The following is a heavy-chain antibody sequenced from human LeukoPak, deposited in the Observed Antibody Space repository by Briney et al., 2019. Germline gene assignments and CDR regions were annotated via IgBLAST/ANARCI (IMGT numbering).Heavy chain of an antibody. J-gene: IGHJ4*02. CDR3: ARDPLYSSGWYAFDY. CDR2: ISSSSSYI. CDR1: GFTFSSYS. Sequence: GGSLRLSCAASGFTFSSYSMNWVRQAPGKGLEWVSSISSSSSYIYYADSVKGRFTISRDNAKNSLYLLMNSLRAEDTAVYYCARDPLYSSGWYAFDYWGQGTLVTVSS. D-gene: IGHD6-19*01. V-gene: IGHV3-21*01.